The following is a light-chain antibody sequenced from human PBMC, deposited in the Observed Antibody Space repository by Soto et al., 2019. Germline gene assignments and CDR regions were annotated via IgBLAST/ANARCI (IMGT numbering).Light chain of an antibody. Sequence: EIVMTQSPATLSVSPGERATLSCRASQSVSSNLAWYQQKPGQAPRLLIYGASTRATGIPARFSGSGSGTEFTLTISSLQSEDFAVYYCRQYNNWPPWTFGKGT. CDR1: QSVSSN. CDR3: RQYNNWPPWT. J-gene: IGKJ1*01. V-gene: IGKV3-15*01. CDR2: GAS.